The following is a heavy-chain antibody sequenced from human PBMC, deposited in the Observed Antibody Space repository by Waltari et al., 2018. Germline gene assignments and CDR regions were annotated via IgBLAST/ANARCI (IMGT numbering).Heavy chain of an antibody. J-gene: IGHJ4*02. CDR2: VDPEDGES. D-gene: IGHD2-8*01. Sequence: EVQLVQSGAEVKKPGATVKISCQASGSKFTDYYVHWVQQAPGKGLEWVGRVDPEDGESVYAEKFQGRLTITADTSTDTAYIELSTLRSEDTALFYCATERPQMVFPPLQYWGQGTLVTVSS. CDR1: GSKFTDYY. CDR3: ATERPQMVFPPLQY. V-gene: IGHV1-69-2*01.